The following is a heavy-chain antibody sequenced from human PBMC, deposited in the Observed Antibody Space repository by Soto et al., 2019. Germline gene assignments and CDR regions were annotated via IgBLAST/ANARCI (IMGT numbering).Heavy chain of an antibody. CDR3: ARGGFSSSWRFDC. J-gene: IGHJ4*02. CDR2: IMATFGPA. D-gene: IGHD6-13*01. Sequence: SVKVSCKASGGTLSNYAISWVRQAPGQGLEWMGGIMATFGPANSAQKFQGRVRIIADKSTDTAYLELSSLRSEDTAVYYCARGGFSSSWRFDCWGQGTLVAVSS. V-gene: IGHV1-69*06. CDR1: GGTLSNYA.